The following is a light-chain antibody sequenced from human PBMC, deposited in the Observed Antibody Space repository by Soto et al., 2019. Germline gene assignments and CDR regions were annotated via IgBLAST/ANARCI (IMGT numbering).Light chain of an antibody. V-gene: IGKV1-5*03. J-gene: IGKJ1*01. CDR3: QHYNSYSDA. Sequence: DIQMTQSPSTLSASVGDRVTITCRASHSISSWLAWYQQKPGKAPKLLIYKASTLKSGVPSRFSGSGSGTEFTLTISSLQPDDFATYYCQHYNSYSDAFGQGTKVAIK. CDR2: KAS. CDR1: HSISSW.